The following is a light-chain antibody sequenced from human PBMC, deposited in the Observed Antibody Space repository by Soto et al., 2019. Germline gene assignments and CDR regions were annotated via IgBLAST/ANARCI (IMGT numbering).Light chain of an antibody. CDR1: SSDVGRYNF. Sequence: QSAPTQPRSVSGSPGQSVTLSCTGTSSDVGRYNFVSWYQQHPDKAPALIIYDVTRRPSGVPDRFSGSKSGNTASLTISGLQAEDETDYYCCSYAGSYTYVFGTGTKVTVL. CDR2: DVT. CDR3: CSYAGSYTYV. V-gene: IGLV2-11*01. J-gene: IGLJ1*01.